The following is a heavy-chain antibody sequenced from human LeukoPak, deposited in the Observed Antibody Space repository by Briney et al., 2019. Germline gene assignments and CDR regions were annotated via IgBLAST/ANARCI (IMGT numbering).Heavy chain of an antibody. V-gene: IGHV4-34*01. CDR2: INHSGST. Sequence: SETLSFTGAGYGGSFSGYYWSWHPQPPGKGLEWIGEINHSGSTNYNPSLKSRVTISVDTSKNQFSLKLSSVTAADTAVYYCARHDLLRRGTYAFDIWGQGTMVTVSS. CDR3: ARHDLLRRGTYAFDI. J-gene: IGHJ3*02. D-gene: IGHD1-1*01. CDR1: GGSFSGYY.